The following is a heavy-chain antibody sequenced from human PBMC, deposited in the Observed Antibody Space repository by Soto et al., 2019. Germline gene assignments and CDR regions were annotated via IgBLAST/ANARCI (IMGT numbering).Heavy chain of an antibody. V-gene: IGHV3-33*01. CDR2: IWYDGSNK. D-gene: IGHD7-27*01. Sequence: QVQLVESGGGVVQPGRSLRLSCAASGFTFSSYGMHWVRQAPGKGLEWVAVIWYDGSNKYYADSVKGRFTISRDNSKNPLYLQMHSLRAEDTAVYYCARAWGRRGYYYYGMDVWGQGTTVTVSS. CDR1: GFTFSSYG. J-gene: IGHJ6*02. CDR3: ARAWGRRGYYYYGMDV.